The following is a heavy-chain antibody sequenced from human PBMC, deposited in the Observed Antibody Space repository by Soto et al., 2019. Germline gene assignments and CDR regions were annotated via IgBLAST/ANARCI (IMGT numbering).Heavy chain of an antibody. CDR2: ISSSGSTI. Sequence: LRLSCAASGFTFSDYYMSWIRQAPGKGLEWVSYISSSGSTIYYADSVKGRFTISRDNAKNSLYLQMNSLRAEDTAVYYCARNLNDFWSGSNYYMVVWGKGTTVTVSS. V-gene: IGHV3-11*01. CDR1: GFTFSDYY. CDR3: ARNLNDFWSGSNYYMVV. D-gene: IGHD3-3*01. J-gene: IGHJ6*03.